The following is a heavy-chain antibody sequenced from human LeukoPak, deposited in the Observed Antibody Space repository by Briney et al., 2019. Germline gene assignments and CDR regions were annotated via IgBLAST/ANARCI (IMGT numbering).Heavy chain of an antibody. Sequence: SQTLSLTCAISGDSVSSNSAAWNWIRQSPSRGLEWLGRTYYRSKWYNDYAVSVESRITINPDTSKNQFSLQLSSVTPEDTAVYYCAREGSSNEGGWYFDYWGQGTLVTVSS. CDR3: AREGSSNEGGWYFDY. CDR2: TYYRSKWYN. D-gene: IGHD1-26*01. J-gene: IGHJ4*02. V-gene: IGHV6-1*01. CDR1: GDSVSSNSAA.